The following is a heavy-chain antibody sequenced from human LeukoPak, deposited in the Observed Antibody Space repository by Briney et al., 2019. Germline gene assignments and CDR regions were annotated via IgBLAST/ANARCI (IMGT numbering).Heavy chain of an antibody. J-gene: IGHJ4*02. CDR2: IYHSGST. Sequence: QPSETLSLTCTVSGYSISSGYYWGWIRQPPGKGLEWIGSIYHSGSTYYNPSLKSRITISIDTSKKQFSLKLTSVTAADTAVYYCARGATYYDFWSGYYDYWGQGTLVTVSS. V-gene: IGHV4-38-2*02. D-gene: IGHD3-3*01. CDR1: GYSISSGYY. CDR3: ARGATYYDFWSGYYDY.